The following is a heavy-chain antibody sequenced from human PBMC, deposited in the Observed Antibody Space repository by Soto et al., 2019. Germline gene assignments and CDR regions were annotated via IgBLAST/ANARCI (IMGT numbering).Heavy chain of an antibody. CDR3: AREYCTSSSCYGYDF. J-gene: IGHJ4*02. Sequence: ASVKVSCKASGYTFTDYGISWVRQAPGQGLEWMGWISTYNGDTKYTQNFRGRVTMTADTSTTTAYMELTSLTSDDTAIYYCAREYCTSSSCYGYDFWGQGTLVTVSS. CDR2: ISTYNGDT. D-gene: IGHD2-2*01. V-gene: IGHV1-18*01. CDR1: GYTFTDYG.